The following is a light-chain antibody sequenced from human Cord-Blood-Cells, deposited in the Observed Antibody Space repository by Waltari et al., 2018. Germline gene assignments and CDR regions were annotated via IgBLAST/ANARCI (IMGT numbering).Light chain of an antibody. V-gene: IGLV1-44*01. CDR3: AAWDDSLNGWV. CDR2: RNK. CDR1: SSNNGRNT. Sequence: QPLLTQPPSASGTPGQRVTITCSGSSSNNGRNTLTWYQQLPGTAPKLLIKRNKQRPSGVPGRFSGSKSGTSASLASSGLQSEDEADYCCAAWDDSLNGWVFGGGTKLTVL. J-gene: IGLJ3*02.